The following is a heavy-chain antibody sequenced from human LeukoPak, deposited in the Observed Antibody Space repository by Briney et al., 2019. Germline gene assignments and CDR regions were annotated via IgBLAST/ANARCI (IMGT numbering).Heavy chain of an antibody. D-gene: IGHD2-15*01. Sequence: PGGSLRLSCAASGFTFSTYAMSWVRQAPGKGLEWVSAISGSTGRTYYADSVKGRFTISRDNSKNTLYVQMNNLRAEDTAVYYCAPRVVGSAPFDYWGQGTLVTVSS. CDR2: ISGSTGRT. V-gene: IGHV3-23*01. CDR1: GFTFSTYA. J-gene: IGHJ4*02. CDR3: APRVVGSAPFDY.